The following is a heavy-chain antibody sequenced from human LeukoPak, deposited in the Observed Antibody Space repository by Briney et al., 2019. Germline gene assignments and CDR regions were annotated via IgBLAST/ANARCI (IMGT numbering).Heavy chain of an antibody. J-gene: IGHJ6*02. CDR3: AREYDFWSGSYYYYYYGMDV. CDR1: GFTFSSYW. D-gene: IGHD3-3*01. V-gene: IGHV3-7*01. Sequence: GGSLRLPCAASGFTFSSYWMSWVRQAPGKGLEWVANIKQDGSEKYYVDSVKGRFTISRDNAKNSLYLQMNSLRAEDTAVYYCAREYDFWSGSYYYYYYGMDVWGQGTTVTVSS. CDR2: IKQDGSEK.